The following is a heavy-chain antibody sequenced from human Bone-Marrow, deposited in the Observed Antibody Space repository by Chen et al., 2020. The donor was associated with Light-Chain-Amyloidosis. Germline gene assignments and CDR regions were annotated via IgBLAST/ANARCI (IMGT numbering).Heavy chain of an antibody. CDR2: IRSKAYGGTT. Sequence: EVQLVESGGGLVQPGRSLRLSCTASGFTFGDYAMSWFRQAPGKGLEWVGFIRSKAYGGTTEYAASVKGRFTISRDDSKSIAYLQMNSLKTEDTAVYYCTRGGPIFGVVISDYWGQGTLVTVSS. V-gene: IGHV3-49*03. CDR1: GFTFGDYA. D-gene: IGHD3-3*01. CDR3: TRGGPIFGVVISDY. J-gene: IGHJ4*02.